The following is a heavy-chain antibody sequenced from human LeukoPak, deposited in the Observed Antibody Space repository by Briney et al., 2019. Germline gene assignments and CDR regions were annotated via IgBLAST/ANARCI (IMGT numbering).Heavy chain of an antibody. CDR1: GFTFSSYA. D-gene: IGHD3-10*01. CDR3: GRDRPFSGDDY. CDR2: ISGSGGST. V-gene: IGHV3-23*01. J-gene: IGHJ4*02. Sequence: PGGSLRLSCAASGFTFSSYAMSWVRQAPGKGLEWVSAISGSGGSTYHADSVKGRFTISRDNAKNSLSLQMNSLRAEDTAVYYCGRDRPFSGDDYWGQGTLVTVSS.